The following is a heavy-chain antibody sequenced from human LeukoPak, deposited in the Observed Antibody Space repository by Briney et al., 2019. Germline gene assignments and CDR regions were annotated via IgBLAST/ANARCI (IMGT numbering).Heavy chain of an antibody. J-gene: IGHJ4*02. CDR1: GFPFGDYG. D-gene: IGHD4-17*01. CDR2: LNWNGGST. Sequence: PGGSLRLSCAASGFPFGDYGMSWVRRLPGKGLEWVSSLNWNGGSTTYADSVKGRFTISRDNAKNSLYLQMNSLRAEDTALYYCARGTNYGDYVFGYWGQGTLVTVSS. CDR3: ARGTNYGDYVFGY. V-gene: IGHV3-20*04.